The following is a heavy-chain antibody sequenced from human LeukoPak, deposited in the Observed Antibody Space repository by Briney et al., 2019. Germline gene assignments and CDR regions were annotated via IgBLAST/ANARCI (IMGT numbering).Heavy chain of an antibody. J-gene: IGHJ4*02. Sequence: SETLSLTCAVSGGSISSGGYSWSWIRQPPGKGLEWIVYIYHSGSTYDNPSLKSRVTISADPAKNQFSLKLSSVTAADTAVHSCARGDYYDRRGSYGLIDYWGQGTLVTVSS. V-gene: IGHV4-30-2*01. D-gene: IGHD3-22*01. CDR1: GGSISSGGYS. CDR2: IYHSGST. CDR3: ARGDYYDRRGSYGLIDY.